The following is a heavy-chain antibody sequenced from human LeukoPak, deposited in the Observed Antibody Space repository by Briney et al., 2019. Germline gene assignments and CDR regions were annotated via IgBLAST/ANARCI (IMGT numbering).Heavy chain of an antibody. CDR1: GGSISSGGYY. J-gene: IGHJ4*02. V-gene: IGHV4-30-2*01. Sequence: SETLSLTCTVSGGSISSGGYYWSWIRQPPGKGLEWIGYIYHSGSTYYNPSLKSRVTISVDRSKNQFSLKLSSVTAADTAVYYCARDLGAAALWGYWGQGTLVTVSS. D-gene: IGHD6-13*01. CDR3: ARDLGAAALWGY. CDR2: IYHSGST.